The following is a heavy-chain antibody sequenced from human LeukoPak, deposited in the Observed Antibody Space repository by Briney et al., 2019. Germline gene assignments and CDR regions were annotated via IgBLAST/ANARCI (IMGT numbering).Heavy chain of an antibody. J-gene: IGHJ4*02. CDR3: ARAGLRFLEWPKFDY. CDR2: IYYSGST. Sequence: SSETLSLTCTVSGGSISSYYWSWIRQPPGKGLEWIGYIYYSGSTNYNPSLKSRVTISVDTSKNQFSLKLSSVTAADTAVYYCARAGLRFLEWPKFDYWGQGTLVTVSS. D-gene: IGHD3-3*01. CDR1: GGSISSYY. V-gene: IGHV4-59*01.